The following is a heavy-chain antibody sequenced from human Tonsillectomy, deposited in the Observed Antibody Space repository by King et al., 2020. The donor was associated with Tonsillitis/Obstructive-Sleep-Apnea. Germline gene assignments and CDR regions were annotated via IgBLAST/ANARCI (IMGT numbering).Heavy chain of an antibody. V-gene: IGHV3-23*04. CDR1: GFTFSNYA. J-gene: IGHJ6*03. CDR3: AGGPAGADYYYMDV. CDR2: ISDSGSGT. D-gene: IGHD6-19*01. Sequence: VQLVESGGGLVQPGGSLRLSCAASGFTFSNYAMSWVRQAPGKGLEWVSSISDSGSGTHYGDSVKGRFTISRDNSRKTLYLQMNSLRAEDTAVYYCAGGPAGADYYYMDVWGKGPRSPSP.